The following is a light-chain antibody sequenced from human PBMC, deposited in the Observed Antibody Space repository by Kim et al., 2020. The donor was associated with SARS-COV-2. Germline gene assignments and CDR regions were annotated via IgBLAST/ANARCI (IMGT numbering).Light chain of an antibody. V-gene: IGKV1-39*01. CDR2: TAS. Sequence: DIQMTQSPFSLSASVGDRVTITCRASQDISRYLNWYQQKPGKAPKLLIYTASSLQSGVPSRFTGSESETDFTLTVTSLQPEDFATYYSQQTSSAARTFGQGTKGDIK. J-gene: IGKJ1*01. CDR3: QQTSSAART. CDR1: QDISRY.